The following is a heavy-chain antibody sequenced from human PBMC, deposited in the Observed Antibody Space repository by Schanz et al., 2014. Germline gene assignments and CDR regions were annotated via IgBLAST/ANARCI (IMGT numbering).Heavy chain of an antibody. J-gene: IGHJ4*02. Sequence: AQLVESGGGVVQPGRSLRLSCAASGFTFSTYWMHWVRQAPGKGLVWVSHINSDGTTTTYADSVKGRFTISRDNSKNTLYVQMNTLRAEDTAVYYCAREDCSATSCYFRYWGQGTLVTVSS. CDR2: INSDGTTT. CDR1: GFTFSTYW. D-gene: IGHD2-21*01. V-gene: IGHV3-74*01. CDR3: AREDCSATSCYFRY.